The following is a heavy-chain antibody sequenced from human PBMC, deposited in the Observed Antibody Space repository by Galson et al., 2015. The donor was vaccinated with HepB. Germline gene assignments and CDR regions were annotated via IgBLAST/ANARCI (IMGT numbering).Heavy chain of an antibody. V-gene: IGHV1-18*04. CDR2: ISAYNGYT. D-gene: IGHD3-10*01. J-gene: IGHJ6*02. CDR1: GYTFTSYG. CDR3: ARDYKVEGYYYGMDV. Sequence: SVKVSCKASGYTFTSYGFSWVRQAPGQGLEWMGWISAYNGYTNYAQKLQGRVTMTTDTSTTTAYMELRSLRSDDTAVYYCARDYKVEGYYYGMDVWGQGTTVTVSS.